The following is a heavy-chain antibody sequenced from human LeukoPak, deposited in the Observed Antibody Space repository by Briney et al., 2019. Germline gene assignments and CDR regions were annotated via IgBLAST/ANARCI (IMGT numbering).Heavy chain of an antibody. Sequence: GGSLRLSCAASGFTFSIYTMHWVRQAPGKGLEWVAFIRYDGGNKYYADSVKGRFTISRDNSKNTLYLQMNSLRAEDTAVYYCAKDHAIVVVPAASYDYWGQGTLVTVSS. CDR2: IRYDGGNK. J-gene: IGHJ4*02. D-gene: IGHD2-2*01. V-gene: IGHV3-30*02. CDR3: AKDHAIVVVPAASYDY. CDR1: GFTFSIYT.